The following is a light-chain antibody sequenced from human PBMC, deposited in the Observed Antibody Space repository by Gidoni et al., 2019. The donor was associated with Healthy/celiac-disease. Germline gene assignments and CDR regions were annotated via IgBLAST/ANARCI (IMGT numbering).Light chain of an antibody. CDR1: QTVRSTY. Sequence: EIELTQSPGTLSLSPGGRATLSCRASQTVRSTYLAWYRHKPGQAPRLLVYGASVRATGIPARFSGSGSGTDFTLTVSGLEPEDSAVYYCQQYENVPFTFGPGTKVEI. V-gene: IGKV3-20*01. CDR2: GAS. J-gene: IGKJ3*01. CDR3: QQYENVPFT.